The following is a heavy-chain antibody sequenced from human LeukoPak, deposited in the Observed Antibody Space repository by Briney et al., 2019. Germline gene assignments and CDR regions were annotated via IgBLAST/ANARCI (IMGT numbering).Heavy chain of an antibody. CDR3: ARESGNYYFDY. CDR2: ISYDESNE. V-gene: IGHV3-30-3*01. D-gene: IGHD1-26*01. CDR1: GFTFSTCS. Sequence: PGGSLRLSCAASGFTFSTCSMHWVRQAPGKGLEWVAVISYDESNEYYGDSVKGRFTISRDNSKNTLYLQMNSLRAEDMAVYYCARESGNYYFDYWGQGTLVAVSS. J-gene: IGHJ4*02.